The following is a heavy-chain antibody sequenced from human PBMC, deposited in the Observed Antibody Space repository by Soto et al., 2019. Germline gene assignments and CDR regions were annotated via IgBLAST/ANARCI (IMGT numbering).Heavy chain of an antibody. D-gene: IGHD3-22*01. CDR3: ARYATPTYYYDSSGYPAFDY. Sequence: SETLSLTCAVYGGSFSGYYWSWIRQPPGKGLEWIGEINHSGSTNYNPSLKSRVTISVDTSKNQFSLKLSSVTAADTAVYYCARYATPTYYYDSSGYPAFDYWGQGNLVTVSS. V-gene: IGHV4-34*01. CDR1: GGSFSGYY. J-gene: IGHJ4*02. CDR2: INHSGST.